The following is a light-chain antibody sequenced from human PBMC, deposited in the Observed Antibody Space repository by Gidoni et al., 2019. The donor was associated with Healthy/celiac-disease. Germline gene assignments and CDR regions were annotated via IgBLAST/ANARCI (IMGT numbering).Light chain of an antibody. CDR1: QSVLYSSNNKNY. J-gene: IGKJ2*01. CDR2: WAS. Sequence: DIVMTQSPDSLAVSLGERATINCKSSQSVLYSSNNKNYLAWYQQKPGQPPKLLIYWASTRESGVPDLFSGSGSGTDFTLTISSLQAEDVAVYYCQQYYSTPPHTFGQGTKLEIK. CDR3: QQYYSTPPHT. V-gene: IGKV4-1*01.